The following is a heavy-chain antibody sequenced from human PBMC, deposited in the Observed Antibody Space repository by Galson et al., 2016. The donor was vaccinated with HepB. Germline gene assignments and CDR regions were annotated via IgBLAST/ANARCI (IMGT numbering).Heavy chain of an antibody. CDR1: GGSLSTNNW. V-gene: IGHV4-4*02. CDR2: IHHTGLS. J-gene: IGHJ5*02. CDR3: ARRMLMGSETVSESAWLDP. Sequence: SETLSLTCAVSGGSLSTNNWWSWVRQPPGKGLEWIGQIHHTGLSYFNPSLKSRVTMSVDKSSNQVSLKLTSVTTADTAVYFCARRMLMGSETVSESAWLDPWGQGSPVSVSS. D-gene: IGHD2-8*01.